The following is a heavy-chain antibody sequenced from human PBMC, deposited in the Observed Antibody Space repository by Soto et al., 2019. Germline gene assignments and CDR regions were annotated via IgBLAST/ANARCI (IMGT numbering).Heavy chain of an antibody. V-gene: IGHV3-23*05. CDR3: AKWLRSGFYYCDF. J-gene: IGHJ4*02. CDR2: IDSNESP. D-gene: IGHD3-22*01. CDR1: GFYFRSYA. Sequence: GESLKISCQASGFYFRSYAMSWVRQVPGKGLEWVALIDSNESPLYADSVKGRFTVSRDNSMNTVNLQMNSLRAEDTALYYCAKWLRSGFYYCDFWGQGTMVTVSS.